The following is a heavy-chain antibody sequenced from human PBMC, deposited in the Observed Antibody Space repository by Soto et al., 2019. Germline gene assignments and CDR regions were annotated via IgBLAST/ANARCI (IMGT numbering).Heavy chain of an antibody. CDR2: IIPIFGTA. Sequence: QVQLVQSGAEVKKPGSSVKVSCKASGGTFSSYAISWVRQAPGQGLEWMRGIIPIFGTANYAQKFQGRVTITADESTSTAYMELSSLRSEDTAVYYCAREGAMVRGVSMYYFDYWGQGTLVTVSS. CDR3: AREGAMVRGVSMYYFDY. J-gene: IGHJ4*02. D-gene: IGHD3-10*01. CDR1: GGTFSSYA. V-gene: IGHV1-69*01.